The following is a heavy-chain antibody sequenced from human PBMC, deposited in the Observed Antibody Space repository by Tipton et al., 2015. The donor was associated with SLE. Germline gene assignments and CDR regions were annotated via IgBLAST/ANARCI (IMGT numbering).Heavy chain of an antibody. CDR3: ARQEARHYYYYYMDV. Sequence: TLSLTCTVSGGSISSSSYYWGWIRQPPGKGLEWIGSTYYSGSTYYNPSLKSRVTISVDTSKNQFSLKLSSVTAADTAVYYCARQEARHYYYYYMDVWGKGTTVTVSS. CDR1: GGSISSSSYY. V-gene: IGHV4-39*01. J-gene: IGHJ6*03. D-gene: IGHD6-6*01. CDR2: TYYSGST.